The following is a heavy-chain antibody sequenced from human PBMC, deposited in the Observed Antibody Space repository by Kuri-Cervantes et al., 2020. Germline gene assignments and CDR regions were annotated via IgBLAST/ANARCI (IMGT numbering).Heavy chain of an antibody. V-gene: IGHV1-2*02. CDR2: INPNSGGT. D-gene: IGHD5-12*01. CDR1: GHTFTGYY. CDR3: ARRIGYSGYLGP. J-gene: IGHJ5*02. Sequence: ASVKVSYKASGHTFTGYYMHWVRQAPGQGLEWMGWINPNSGGTKYAQKFEGRVTMTRDTSISIVYMELSRLRSDDTAVYYCARRIGYSGYLGPWGQGTLVTVSS.